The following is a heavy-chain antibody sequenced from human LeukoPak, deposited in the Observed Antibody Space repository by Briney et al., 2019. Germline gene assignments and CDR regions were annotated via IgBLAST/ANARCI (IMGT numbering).Heavy chain of an antibody. CDR2: ISPYNDNT. V-gene: IGHV1-18*01. D-gene: IGHD3-10*01. J-gene: IGHJ4*02. CDR3: ARSHSGSLRAPFDH. CDR1: GYIFKNFG. Sequence: GASVKVSCKASGYIFKNFGLIWVRQALGQGHEWMGRISPYNDNTKYGQNFQGRVTLTTDKSTNTAYMELRNLKSDDTAVYYCARSHSGSLRAPFDHWGQGTLVTVSS.